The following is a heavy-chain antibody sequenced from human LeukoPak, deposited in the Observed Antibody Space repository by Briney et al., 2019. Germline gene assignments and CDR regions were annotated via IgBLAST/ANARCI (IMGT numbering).Heavy chain of an antibody. J-gene: IGHJ6*03. CDR3: ARTLNYDSSGYALYYYTDV. Sequence: ASVKVSCKASGYTFTSYGISWVRQAPGQGLEWMGWISAYNGNTNYAQKLQGRVTMTTDTSTSTAYMELRSLRSDDTAVYYCARTLNYDSSGYALYYYTDVWGKGTTVTISS. CDR2: ISAYNGNT. V-gene: IGHV1-18*01. D-gene: IGHD3-22*01. CDR1: GYTFTSYG.